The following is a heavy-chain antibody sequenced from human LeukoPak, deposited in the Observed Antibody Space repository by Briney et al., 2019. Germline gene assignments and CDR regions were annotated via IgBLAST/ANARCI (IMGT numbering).Heavy chain of an antibody. V-gene: IGHV4-39*07. Sequence: PSETLSLTCTVSGGSISSSSYYWGWIRQPPGKGLEWIGSIYYSGSTYYNPSLKSRVTISVDTSKNQFSLKLSSVTAADTAVYYCARGHYGSGSYLAYFDYWGQGTLVTVSS. J-gene: IGHJ4*02. D-gene: IGHD3-10*01. CDR1: GGSISSSSYY. CDR3: ARGHYGSGSYLAYFDY. CDR2: IYYSGST.